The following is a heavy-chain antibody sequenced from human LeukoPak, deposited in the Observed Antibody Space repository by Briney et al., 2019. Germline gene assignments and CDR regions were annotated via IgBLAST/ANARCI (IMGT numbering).Heavy chain of an antibody. J-gene: IGHJ4*02. D-gene: IGHD3-22*01. Sequence: SRGSLRLSCAASGFTFSNAWMNWVRQAPGKGLEWVGRIKSKTDGGTTDYAAPVKGRFTISRDDSKNTLYLQMNSLKTEDTAVYYCSTTYYYDSSEGYWGQGTLDTVSS. V-gene: IGHV3-15*07. CDR1: GFTFSNAW. CDR3: STTYYYDSSEGY. CDR2: IKSKTDGGTT.